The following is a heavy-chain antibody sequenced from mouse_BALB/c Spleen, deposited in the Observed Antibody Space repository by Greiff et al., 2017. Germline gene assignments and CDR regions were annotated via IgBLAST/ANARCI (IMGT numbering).Heavy chain of an antibody. CDR1: GFTFTDYY. CDR3: ARDLYGSSYY. V-gene: IGHV7-3*02. D-gene: IGHD1-1*01. J-gene: IGHJ2*01. Sequence: EVKVVESGGGLVQPGGSLRLSCATSGFTFTDYYMSWVRQPPGKALEWLGFIRNKANGYTTEYSASVKGRFTISRDNSQSILYLQMNTLRAEDSATYYCARDLYGSSYYWGQGTTLTVSS. CDR2: IRNKANGYTT.